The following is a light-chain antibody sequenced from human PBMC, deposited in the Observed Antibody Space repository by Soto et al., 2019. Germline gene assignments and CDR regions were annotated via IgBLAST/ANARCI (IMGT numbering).Light chain of an antibody. CDR1: SSDIGRYDY. J-gene: IGLJ1*01. CDR3: SSYTTSSTDV. Sequence: QSALTQPASVSGSPGQSITISCTGTSSDIGRYDYVSWHQQHPGKAPKLIIHGVTHRPSGVSIRFAGSKSANTASLTISGLQAEDEAYYFCSSYTTSSTDVFGSGTKLTVL. V-gene: IGLV2-14*01. CDR2: GVT.